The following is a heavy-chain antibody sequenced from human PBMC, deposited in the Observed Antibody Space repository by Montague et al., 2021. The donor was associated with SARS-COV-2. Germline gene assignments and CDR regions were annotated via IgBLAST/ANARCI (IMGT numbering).Heavy chain of an antibody. CDR3: AKGSGWGAFDL. CDR1: GFTFSSYG. D-gene: IGHD3-16*01. V-gene: IGHV3-33*06. J-gene: IGHJ3*01. CDR2: IWYDGSNK. Sequence: SLRLSCAASGFTFSSYGMHWVRQAPGKWLEWVAVIWYDGSNKYYADSVKGRFTISRDNSKNTLYLQMNSLRAEDTAVYYCAKGSGWGAFDLWGQGTMVTVSS.